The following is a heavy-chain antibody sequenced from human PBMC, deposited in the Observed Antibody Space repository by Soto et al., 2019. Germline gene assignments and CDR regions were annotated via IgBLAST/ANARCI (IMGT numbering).Heavy chain of an antibody. Sequence: ASVKVSCKASGGTFSSYAISWVRQAPGQGLEWMGGIIPIFGTANYAQKFQGRVTITADESTSTAYMELSSLRSEDTAVYYCARSYGYGEARGYYYGMDVWGQGTTVTVSS. CDR2: IIPIFGTA. CDR3: ARSYGYGEARGYYYGMDV. J-gene: IGHJ6*02. CDR1: GGTFSSYA. D-gene: IGHD4-17*01. V-gene: IGHV1-69*13.